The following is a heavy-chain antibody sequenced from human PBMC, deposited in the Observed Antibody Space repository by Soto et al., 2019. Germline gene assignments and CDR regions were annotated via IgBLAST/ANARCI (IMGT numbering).Heavy chain of an antibody. CDR3: AKRASGSYFDY. V-gene: IGHV3-48*01. Sequence: GGSLRLSCAASGFTFSTYSMNWVRQAPGKGLEWVSYISSSSNTIFYTDSVKGRFTVSRDNAKNSLYLQMNSLRAEDTAVYYCAKRASGSYFDYWSQGT. D-gene: IGHD3-10*01. CDR2: ISSSSNTI. CDR1: GFTFSTYS. J-gene: IGHJ4*02.